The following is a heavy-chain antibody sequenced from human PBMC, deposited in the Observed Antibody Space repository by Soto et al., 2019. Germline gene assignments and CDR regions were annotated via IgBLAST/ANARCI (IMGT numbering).Heavy chain of an antibody. Sequence: QLQLQESGSGLVKPSQTLSLTCAVSGGSISSGGYSWSWIRQPPGKGLEWIGYIYHSGSTYYNPSLKSRVTISVDRTKNQFSLKLSSVTAADTAVYYCARGAERAGMALNWFDPWGQGTLVTVSS. CDR3: ARGAERAGMALNWFDP. CDR1: GGSISSGGYS. J-gene: IGHJ5*02. CDR2: IYHSGST. V-gene: IGHV4-30-2*01.